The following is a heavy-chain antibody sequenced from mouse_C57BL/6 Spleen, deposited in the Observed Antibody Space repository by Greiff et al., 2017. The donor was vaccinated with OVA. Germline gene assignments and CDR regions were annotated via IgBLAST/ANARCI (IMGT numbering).Heavy chain of an antibody. V-gene: IGHV3-6*01. J-gene: IGHJ1*03. CDR1: GYSITSGYY. Sequence: EVKVEESGPGLVKPSQSLSLTCSVTGYSITSGYYWNWIRQFPGNKLEWMGYISYDGSNNYNPSLKNRISITRDTSKNQFFLKLNSVTTEDTATYYCARDFYYGNYLRYFDVWGTGTTVTVSS. CDR3: ARDFYYGNYLRYFDV. CDR2: ISYDGSN. D-gene: IGHD2-1*01.